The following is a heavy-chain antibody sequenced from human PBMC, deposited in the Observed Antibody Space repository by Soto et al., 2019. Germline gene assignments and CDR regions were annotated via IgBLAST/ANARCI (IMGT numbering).Heavy chain of an antibody. CDR1: GYTFTGYY. Sequence: GASVKVSCKASGYTFTGYYMHWVRQAPGQGLEWMGWINPNSGGTNYAQKFQGWVTMTRDTSISTAYMELSRLRSDDTAVYYCARDKQRWPYYYYGMDIWGRETTVAISS. J-gene: IGHJ6*02. V-gene: IGHV1-2*04. CDR3: ARDKQRWPYYYYGMDI. D-gene: IGHD5-18*01. CDR2: INPNSGGT.